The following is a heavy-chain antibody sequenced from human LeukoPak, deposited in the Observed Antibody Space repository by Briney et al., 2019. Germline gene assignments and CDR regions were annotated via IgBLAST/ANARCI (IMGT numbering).Heavy chain of an antibody. CDR2: ISYDGSNK. CDR1: GFTFSSYG. V-gene: IGHV3-30*18. J-gene: IGHJ4*02. CDR3: AKGGRYFDWLFPFDY. Sequence: GGSLRLSCAASGFTFSSYGMPWVRQAPGKGLEWVAVISYDGSNKYYADSVKGRFTISRDNSKNTLYLQMNSLRAEDTAVYYCAKGGRYFDWLFPFDYWGQGTLVTVSS. D-gene: IGHD3-9*01.